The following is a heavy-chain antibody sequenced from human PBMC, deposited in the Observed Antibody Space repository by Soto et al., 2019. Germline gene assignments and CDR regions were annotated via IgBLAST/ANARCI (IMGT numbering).Heavy chain of an antibody. D-gene: IGHD5-18*01. V-gene: IGHV4-59*01. CDR2: IYYSGST. CDR3: ASNRGYSYSIDY. Sequence: SETLSLTCTVSGGSISSYYWSWIRQPPGKGLEWIGYIYYSGSTNYNPSLKSRVTISVDTSKNQFSLKLSSVTAADTAVYYSASNRGYSYSIDYWGQGTLVTVSS. CDR1: GGSISSYY. J-gene: IGHJ4*02.